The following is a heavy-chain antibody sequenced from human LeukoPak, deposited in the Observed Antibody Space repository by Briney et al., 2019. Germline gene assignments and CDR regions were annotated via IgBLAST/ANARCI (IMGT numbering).Heavy chain of an antibody. J-gene: IGHJ6*02. D-gene: IGHD3-10*01. CDR2: ISYDGSNK. V-gene: IGHV3-30*18. CDR1: GFTFSRYG. CDR3: AKDPTMVRGVVIPGVGVDV. Sequence: GSLRLSCAVSGFTFSRYGMHWVRPAPGKGLEWVTVISYDGSNKYYADSVKGRFTISRDNSKNTLYLQMDSLRAEDTAVYYCAKDPTMVRGVVIPGVGVDVWGQGTTVTVSS.